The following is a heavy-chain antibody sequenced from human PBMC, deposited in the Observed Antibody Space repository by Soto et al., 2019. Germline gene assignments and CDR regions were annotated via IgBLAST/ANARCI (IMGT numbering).Heavy chain of an antibody. CDR1: GYTLTELS. J-gene: IGHJ4*02. V-gene: IGHV1-24*01. CDR3: ATDREGNYYDSSGGYYIDY. D-gene: IGHD3-22*01. Sequence: ASVKVSCKVSGYTLTELSMHWVRQAPGKGLEWMGGFDPEDGETIYAQKFQGRVTMTEDTSTDTAYMELSSLRSGDTAVYYCATDREGNYYDSSGGYYIDYWGQGTLVTVSS. CDR2: FDPEDGET.